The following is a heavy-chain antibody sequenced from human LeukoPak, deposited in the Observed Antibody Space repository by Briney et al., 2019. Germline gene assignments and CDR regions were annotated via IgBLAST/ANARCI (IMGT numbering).Heavy chain of an antibody. V-gene: IGHV3-21*01. CDR3: AAEGYYSGGSCYRSDY. Sequence: KPGGSLRLSCAASGFTFSSYSMNWVRQAPGKGLEWVSSISSSSSYIYYADSVKGRFTISRDNAKNSLYLQMNSLRAEDTAVYYCAAEGYYSGGSCYRSDYWGQGTLVTVSS. CDR1: GFTFSSYS. CDR2: ISSSSSYI. J-gene: IGHJ4*02. D-gene: IGHD2-15*01.